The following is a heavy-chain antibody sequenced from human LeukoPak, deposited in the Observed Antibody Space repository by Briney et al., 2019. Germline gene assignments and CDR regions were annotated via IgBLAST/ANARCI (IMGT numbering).Heavy chain of an antibody. D-gene: IGHD2-15*01. V-gene: IGHV1-46*01. Sequence: ASVKVSCKASGYTFTSYYMHWVRQAPGQGLEWVGIINPSGGSTSYAQKFQGRVTMTRDTSTSTVYMELSSLRSEDTAVYYCARAGYCSGGSCYGALDYWGQGTLVTVSS. CDR3: ARAGYCSGGSCYGALDY. J-gene: IGHJ4*02. CDR2: INPSGGST. CDR1: GYTFTSYY.